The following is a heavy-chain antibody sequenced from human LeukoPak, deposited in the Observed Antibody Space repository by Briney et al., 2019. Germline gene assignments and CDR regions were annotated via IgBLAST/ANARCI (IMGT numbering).Heavy chain of an antibody. J-gene: IGHJ5*02. CDR3: ARVEDP. CDR1: GGSFSGYY. CDR2: INHSGST. Sequence: SETLSLTCAVYGGSFSGYYWSWIRQPPGKGLEWIGEINHSGSTYYNPSLKSRVTISVDTSKNQFSLKLSSVTAADTAVYYCARVEDPWGQGTLVTVSS. V-gene: IGHV4-34*01.